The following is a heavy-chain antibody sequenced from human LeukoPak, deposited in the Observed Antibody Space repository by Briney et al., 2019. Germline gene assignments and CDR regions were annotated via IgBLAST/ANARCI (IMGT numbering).Heavy chain of an antibody. CDR2: FSSSGRYI. D-gene: IGHD1-26*01. J-gene: IGHJ6*03. Sequence: GGSLRLSCAASGLTISSYSMNWVRQAPGKGLEWVSSFSSSGRYIYYVDSVKGRFTISRDNAKNSLYLQMNSLRAEDTAVYYCARGGPGRSLTIVPERTKYYMDVWGKGATVTVSS. CDR3: ARGGPGRSLTIVPERTKYYMDV. V-gene: IGHV3-21*01. CDR1: GLTISSYS.